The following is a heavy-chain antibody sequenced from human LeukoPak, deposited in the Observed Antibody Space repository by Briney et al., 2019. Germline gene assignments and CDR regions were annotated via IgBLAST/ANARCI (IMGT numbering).Heavy chain of an antibody. J-gene: IGHJ6*02. V-gene: IGHV3-21*01. Sequence: GGSLRLSCAASGFTFSSYSMNWVRQAPGKGLEWVSSISSSSSYIYYADSVKGRFTISRDNAKNSLHLQMNSLRAEDTAVYYCARDGVLRFLEWLSMGMDVWGQGTTVTVSS. CDR1: GFTFSSYS. CDR3: ARDGVLRFLEWLSMGMDV. CDR2: ISSSSSYI. D-gene: IGHD3-3*01.